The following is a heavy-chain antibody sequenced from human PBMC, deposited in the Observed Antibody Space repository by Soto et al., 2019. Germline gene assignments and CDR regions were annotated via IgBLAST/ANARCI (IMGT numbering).Heavy chain of an antibody. CDR3: VSIGYYDFWSGYYPSPYYFDY. CDR1: GFTFSSYS. CDR2: ISSSSSYI. Sequence: GGSLRLSCAASGFTFSSYSMNWVRRAPGKGLEWVSSISSSSSYIYYADSVKGRFTISRDNAKNSLYLQMNSLRAEDTAVYYCVSIGYYDFWSGYYPSPYYFDYWGQGTLVTVSS. D-gene: IGHD3-3*01. V-gene: IGHV3-21*01. J-gene: IGHJ4*02.